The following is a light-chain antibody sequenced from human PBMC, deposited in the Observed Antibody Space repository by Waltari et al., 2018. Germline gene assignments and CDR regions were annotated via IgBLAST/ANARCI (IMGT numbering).Light chain of an antibody. CDR2: EGS. V-gene: IGLV2-23*01. J-gene: IGLJ3*02. CDR1: SSNVGGYNL. Sequence: QSALTHPPSVSGSPGQSITLSCPGTSSNVGGYNLVSWYQQHPGKAPKLMIYEGSKRPSGVSNRFSGSKSGNTASLTISGLQAEDEADYYCCSYAGSSTWVFGGGTKLTVL. CDR3: CSYAGSSTWV.